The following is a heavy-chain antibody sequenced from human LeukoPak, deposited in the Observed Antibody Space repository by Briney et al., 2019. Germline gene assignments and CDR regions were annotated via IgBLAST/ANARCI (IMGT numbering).Heavy chain of an antibody. V-gene: IGHV3-21*01. D-gene: IGHD3-10*01. CDR3: ARDQEDYYEAFDI. CDR2: ISSSSSYI. J-gene: IGHJ3*02. Sequence: GGSLRLSCAASGFTFSSYSMNWVRQAPGKGLEWVSSISSSSSYIYYADSMKGRFTISRDNAKNSLYLQMNSLRAEDTAVYYCARDQEDYYEAFDIWGQGTMVTVSS. CDR1: GFTFSSYS.